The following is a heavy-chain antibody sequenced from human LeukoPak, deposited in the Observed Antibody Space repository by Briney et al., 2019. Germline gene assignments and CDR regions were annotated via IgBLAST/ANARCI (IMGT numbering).Heavy chain of an antibody. CDR1: GYSFPTYW. J-gene: IGHJ4*02. CDR3: ARRDSSTWFVDY. CDR2: IYPGDSDT. V-gene: IGHV5-51*01. Sequence: GESLKISCKGSGYSFPTYWIGWVRQKPGKGLEWMGIIYPGDSDTRYSPSFQGQVTISADKSINTAFLQWSSLQASDTAMYYCARRDSSTWFVDYWGQGTLVTVSS. D-gene: IGHD6-13*01.